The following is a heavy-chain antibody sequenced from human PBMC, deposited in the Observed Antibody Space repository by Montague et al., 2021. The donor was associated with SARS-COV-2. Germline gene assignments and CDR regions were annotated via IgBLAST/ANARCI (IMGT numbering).Heavy chain of an antibody. V-gene: IGHV2-70*11. CDR1: GFSLSTSGMC. J-gene: IGHJ6*02. CDR2: IDWDDDK. Sequence: PALVKPTQTLTLTCTFSGFSLSTSGMCVSWIRQPPGKALEWLARIDWDDDKYYSTSLKTRLTISKDTSKNQVVLTMTNMDPVDTATYYCARRTYDILTVYDNGMDVWGQGTTVTASS. CDR3: ARRTYDILTVYDNGMDV. D-gene: IGHD3-9*01.